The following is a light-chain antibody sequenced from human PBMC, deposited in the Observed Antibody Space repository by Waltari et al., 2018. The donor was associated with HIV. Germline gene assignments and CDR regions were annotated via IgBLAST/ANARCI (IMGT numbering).Light chain of an antibody. CDR3: QVWDTSGDPWV. CDR2: DDT. J-gene: IGLJ3*02. V-gene: IGLV3-21*02. CDR1: TIGSKS. Sequence: SYVLTQPPSVSVAPGQTARITCGGNTIGSKSAHWYRQKPGQAPVLVVYDDTDRPSGIPERFSGSNSGNTATLTISRVEAGDEADYYCQVWDTSGDPWVFGGGTKLTVL.